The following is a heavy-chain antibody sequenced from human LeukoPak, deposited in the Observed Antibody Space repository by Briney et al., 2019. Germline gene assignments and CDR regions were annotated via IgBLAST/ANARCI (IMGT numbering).Heavy chain of an antibody. D-gene: IGHD2-21*02. V-gene: IGHV1-18*01. J-gene: IGHJ4*02. CDR3: ARQYCGGDCYPTPPDY. Sequence: VASVKVSCKASGYTFTSYGISWVRQAPGQGLEWMGWISAYNGNTNYAQKLQGRVTMTTDTSTSTAYMELRSLRSDDTAVYYCARQYCGGDCYPTPPDYWGQGTLVTVSS. CDR1: GYTFTSYG. CDR2: ISAYNGNT.